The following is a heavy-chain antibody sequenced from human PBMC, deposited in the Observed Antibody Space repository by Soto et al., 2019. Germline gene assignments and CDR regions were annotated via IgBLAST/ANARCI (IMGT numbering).Heavy chain of an antibody. CDR3: ARDPEWFGGNRYYYYYYYMDV. CDR1: GFTFSSYW. V-gene: IGHV3-74*01. CDR2: INSDGSST. D-gene: IGHD3-10*01. J-gene: IGHJ6*03. Sequence: PGGSLRLSCSASGFTFSSYWMHWVRQAPGKGLVWVSRINSDGSSTSYADSVKGRFTISRDNAKNTLYLQMNSLRAEDTAVYYCARDPEWFGGNRYYYYYYYMDVWGKGTTVTVSS.